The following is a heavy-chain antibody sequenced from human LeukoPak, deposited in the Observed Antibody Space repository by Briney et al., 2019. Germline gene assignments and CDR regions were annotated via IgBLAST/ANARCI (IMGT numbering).Heavy chain of an antibody. D-gene: IGHD3-22*01. CDR2: IYYSEST. CDR1: GYFISSSNW. Sequence: SDTLSLTCAVSGYFISSSNWWGWIRQPPGKGLEWIGYIYYSESTNYNPSLKSRVTMSVDTSKNQFSLKLSSVTALDTAVYYCARREGSGYGFDYWGQGTLVTVSS. J-gene: IGHJ4*02. CDR3: ARREGSGYGFDY. V-gene: IGHV4-28*06.